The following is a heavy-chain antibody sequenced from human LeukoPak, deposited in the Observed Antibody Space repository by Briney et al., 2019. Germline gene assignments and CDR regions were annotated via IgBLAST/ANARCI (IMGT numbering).Heavy chain of an antibody. J-gene: IGHJ4*02. V-gene: IGHV1-69*05. CDR3: ARGVSSYGDNDY. CDR1: GGTFSSYA. CDR2: IIPIFGTA. Sequence: ASVKVSCKASGGTFSSYAISWVRQAPGQGLEWMGGIIPIFGTANYAQKLQGRVTMTTDTSTSTAYMELRSLRSDDTAVYYCARGVSSYGDNDYWGQGTLVTVSS. D-gene: IGHD5-18*01.